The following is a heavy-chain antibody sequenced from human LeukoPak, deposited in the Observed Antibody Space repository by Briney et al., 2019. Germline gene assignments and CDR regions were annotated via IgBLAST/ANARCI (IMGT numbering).Heavy chain of an antibody. D-gene: IGHD3-10*01. Sequence: SETLSLTCTVSGVSIRSYYWSWIRQPPGKGLEWIGYIYYNGITTYNPSLKSRVTISADTSKNQFSLRLSSVTAADTAVYYCAIDDGSGTQDLDYWGQGTLVTVSS. CDR2: IYYNGIT. J-gene: IGHJ4*02. CDR3: AIDDGSGTQDLDY. V-gene: IGHV4-59*01. CDR1: GVSIRSYY.